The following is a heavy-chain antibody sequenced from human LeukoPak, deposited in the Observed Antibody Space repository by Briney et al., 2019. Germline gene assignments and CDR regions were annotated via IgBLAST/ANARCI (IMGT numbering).Heavy chain of an antibody. V-gene: IGHV3-20*04. J-gene: IGHJ4*02. CDR2: IILSGGST. D-gene: IGHD3-22*01. CDR1: GFTFDDYG. Sequence: GGSLRLSCAASGFTFDDYGMRWVRQAPGKGLEWVPGIILSGGSTGYAHSLKGPFTISRDNITSSLCLLMSSLRADDTALYYCARRLTPGYYCYFDTWGQGTLVTVSS. CDR3: ARRLTPGYYCYFDT.